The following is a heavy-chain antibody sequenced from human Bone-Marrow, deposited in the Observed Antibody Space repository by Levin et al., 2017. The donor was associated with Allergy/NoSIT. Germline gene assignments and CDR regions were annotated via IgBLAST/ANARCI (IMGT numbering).Heavy chain of an antibody. CDR2: ISAYNGNT. D-gene: IGHD3-22*01. V-gene: IGHV1-18*01. CDR3: ARDGYDSSGYRGGEYFQH. CDR1: GYTFTSYG. J-gene: IGHJ1*01. Sequence: ASVKVSCKASGYTFTSYGISWVRQAPGQGLEWMGWISAYNGNTNYAQKLQGRVTMTTDTSTSTAYMELRSLRSDDTAVDYCARDGYDSSGYRGGEYFQHWGQGTLVTVSS.